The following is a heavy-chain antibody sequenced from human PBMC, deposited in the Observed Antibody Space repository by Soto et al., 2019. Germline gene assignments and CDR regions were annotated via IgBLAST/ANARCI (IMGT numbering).Heavy chain of an antibody. CDR1: GFTFSYYE. V-gene: IGHV3-48*03. Sequence: EVQLAESGGDLVQPGGSLRLSCVGSGFTFSYYEMNWVRQAPGKGLERVAFISHTDRLTHYPDSVKGRFTISRDNANNSMYLHMTGLRVEDTAVYYCARDTVRASADLWGQGTLVTVSS. J-gene: IGHJ5*02. CDR3: ARDTVRASADL. CDR2: ISHTDRLT.